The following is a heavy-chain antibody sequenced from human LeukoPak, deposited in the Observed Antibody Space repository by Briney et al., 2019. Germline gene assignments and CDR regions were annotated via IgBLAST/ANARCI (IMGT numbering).Heavy chain of an antibody. D-gene: IGHD2-15*01. J-gene: IGHJ4*02. V-gene: IGHV1-24*01. CDR2: FDLEDGEI. CDR3: ATDLVGGTRRDFDH. CDR1: GHALKKLS. Sequence: ASVKVSCKVSGHALKKLSMHWVRQAPGKGFEWMGSFDLEDGEIVYSQKFQGRVTMTADTSLDTIYMELSSLKSEDTAVYYCATDLVGGTRRDFDHWGQGTLVTVSS.